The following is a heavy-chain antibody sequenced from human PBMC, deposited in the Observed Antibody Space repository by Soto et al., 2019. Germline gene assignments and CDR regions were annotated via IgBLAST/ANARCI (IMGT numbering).Heavy chain of an antibody. CDR3: AKAPGGELLAYFDY. V-gene: IGHV3-23*01. D-gene: IGHD3-10*01. Sequence: EVQLLESGGGLVQPGGSLRLSCAASGFTFSSYAMSWVRQAPGKGLEWVSAISGSGGSTYYADSVQGRFTISRDNSKNTLDLQMNCLRAEDTAVYYCAKAPGGELLAYFDYWGQGTLVTFSA. J-gene: IGHJ4*02. CDR1: GFTFSSYA. CDR2: ISGSGGST.